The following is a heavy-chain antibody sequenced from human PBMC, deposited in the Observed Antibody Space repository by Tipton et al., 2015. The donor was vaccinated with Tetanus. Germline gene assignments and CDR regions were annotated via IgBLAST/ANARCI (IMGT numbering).Heavy chain of an antibody. J-gene: IGHJ6*02. CDR2: IDPNSGDT. V-gene: IGHV1-2*02. CDR3: ARDRGDYIYYGMDV. CDR1: GYTFTGYY. Sequence: QLVQSGAELKKPGASVKVSCMASGYTFTGYYMYWVRQAPGQGLEWVGWIDPNSGDTIYAQNFQGRVTMTRDTSISTVYMELSRLRSDDTAVYYCARDRGDYIYYGMDVGGPGTTVTVSS. D-gene: IGHD3-22*01.